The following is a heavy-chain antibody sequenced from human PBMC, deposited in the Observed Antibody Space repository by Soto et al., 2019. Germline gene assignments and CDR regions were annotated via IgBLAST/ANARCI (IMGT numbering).Heavy chain of an antibody. Sequence: EVQLLESGGGLVQPGGSLRLSCAASGFTFSSYAMRWVRQAPGKGLEWVSSISGSGDSTYYADSVKGRFTISRDNSKNTLYLQMNSLGAEDTGVYYCARRGSGSYYDSWGQGTLVTVSS. CDR1: GFTFSSYA. V-gene: IGHV3-23*01. J-gene: IGHJ4*02. D-gene: IGHD1-26*01. CDR3: ARRGSGSYYDS. CDR2: ISGSGDST.